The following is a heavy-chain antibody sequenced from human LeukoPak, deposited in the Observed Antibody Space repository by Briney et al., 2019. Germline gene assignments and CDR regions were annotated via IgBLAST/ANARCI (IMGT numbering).Heavy chain of an antibody. J-gene: IGHJ3*02. CDR2: IFYSGST. V-gene: IGHV4-34*12. Sequence: SETLSLTCAVYGGSFSGYYWGRVRQPPGKALEWIGNIFYSGSTYYSPSLKSRVTISLDTSRNQFSLKLNSVTAADTAVYYCAKSNGYGLIDIWGQGTMVTVSS. CDR1: GGSFSGYY. D-gene: IGHD3-22*01. CDR3: AKSNGYGLIDI.